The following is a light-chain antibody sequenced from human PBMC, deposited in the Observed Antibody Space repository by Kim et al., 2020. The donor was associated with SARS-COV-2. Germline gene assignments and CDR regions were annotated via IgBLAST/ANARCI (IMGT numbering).Light chain of an antibody. CDR2: SNT. CDR1: SSNIEAGYD. CDR3: QSYDYSLSLWV. V-gene: IGLV1-40*03. J-gene: IGLJ3*02. Sequence: WVNSSCTGSSSNIEAGYDVHWYQQLPGTTPKLLIYSNTNRPSGVPDRFSGSKSGASASLAITGLQADDEADYYCQSYDYSLSLWVFGGGTQLTVL.